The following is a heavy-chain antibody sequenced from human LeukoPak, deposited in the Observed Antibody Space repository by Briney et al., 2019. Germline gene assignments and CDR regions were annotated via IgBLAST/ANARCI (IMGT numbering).Heavy chain of an antibody. D-gene: IGHD6-19*01. CDR1: GYTLTGYY. Sequence: ASVKVSCKASGYTLTGYYMHWVRQAPGQGLEWMGWINPNSGGTNYAQKFQGRVTMTRDTSISTAYMELSRLRSDDTAVYYCARAGRVYSSGWYGRYWGQGTLVTVSS. CDR2: INPNSGGT. J-gene: IGHJ4*02. CDR3: ARAGRVYSSGWYGRY. V-gene: IGHV1-2*02.